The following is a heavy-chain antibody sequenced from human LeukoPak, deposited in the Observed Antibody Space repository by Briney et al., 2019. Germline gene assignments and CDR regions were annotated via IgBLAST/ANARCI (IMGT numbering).Heavy chain of an antibody. CDR1: GFTFSSYG. J-gene: IGHJ4*02. Sequence: SLRLSCAVSGFTFSSYGMHWVRQAPGKGLEWVAVISYDGSNKYYADSVKGRFTISRDNSENTLYLQMNSLRAEDTAVYYCAKDPPRPFSGWHPWFDYWGQGTLVTVSS. V-gene: IGHV3-30*18. D-gene: IGHD6-19*01. CDR2: ISYDGSNK. CDR3: AKDPPRPFSGWHPWFDY.